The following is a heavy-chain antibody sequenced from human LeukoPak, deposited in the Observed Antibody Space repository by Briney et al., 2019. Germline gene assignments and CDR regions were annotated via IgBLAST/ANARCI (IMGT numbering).Heavy chain of an antibody. CDR3: ASGHYDSSGYYYPFDY. V-gene: IGHV4-39*01. Sequence: SETLSLTCTVSGGSIRSSSYYWGGIRQPPGKGLEWIGSTYYSGSTYYNPSLKSRVTISVDTSKNQVSLRLSSVTAADTAVYYCASGHYDSSGYYYPFDYWGQGTLVTVSS. CDR1: GGSIRSSSYY. J-gene: IGHJ4*02. D-gene: IGHD3-22*01. CDR2: TYYSGST.